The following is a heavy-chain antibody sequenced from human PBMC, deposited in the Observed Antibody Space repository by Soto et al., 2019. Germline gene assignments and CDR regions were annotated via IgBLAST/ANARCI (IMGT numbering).Heavy chain of an antibody. J-gene: IGHJ6*02. CDR2: ISYDGSNK. D-gene: IGHD3-22*01. CDR1: GFTFSSYA. Sequence: GGSLRLSCAASGFTFSSYAMHWVRQAPGKGLEWVAVISYDGSNKYYADSVKGRFTISRDNSKNTLYLQMNSLRAEDTAVYYCARVLGRYYYDSSGYFYGMDVWGQGTTVTISS. CDR3: ARVLGRYYYDSSGYFYGMDV. V-gene: IGHV3-30-3*01.